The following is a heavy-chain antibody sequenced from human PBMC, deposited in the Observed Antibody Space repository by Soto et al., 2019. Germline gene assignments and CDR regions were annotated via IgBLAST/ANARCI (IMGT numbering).Heavy chain of an antibody. V-gene: IGHV3-72*01. J-gene: IGHJ3*02. CDR3: ARVFKSSGYDPRPYAFDI. Sequence: GGSLRLSCAASGFTFSDHYMDWVRQAPGKGLEWVGRTRNKANSYTTEYAASVKGRFTISRDDSKNSLYLQMNSLKTEDTAVYYCARVFKSSGYDPRPYAFDIWGQGTMVTVSS. D-gene: IGHD5-12*01. CDR1: GFTFSDHY. CDR2: TRNKANSYTT.